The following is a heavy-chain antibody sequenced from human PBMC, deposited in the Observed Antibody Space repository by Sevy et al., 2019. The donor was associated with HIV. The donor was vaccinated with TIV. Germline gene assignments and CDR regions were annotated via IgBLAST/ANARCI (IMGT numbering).Heavy chain of an antibody. CDR2: INHSGST. D-gene: IGHD3-22*01. J-gene: IGHJ4*02. CDR1: GGSFSGYY. V-gene: IGHV4-34*01. Sequence: SETLSLTCAVYGGSFSGYYWSWIRQPPGKGLEWIGEINHSGSTNYNPSLKSRVTISVDTSKNQFSLKLSSVTAADTAVYYCARGDYYDSSGYYYHYWCQGTLVTVSS. CDR3: ARGDYYDSSGYYYHY.